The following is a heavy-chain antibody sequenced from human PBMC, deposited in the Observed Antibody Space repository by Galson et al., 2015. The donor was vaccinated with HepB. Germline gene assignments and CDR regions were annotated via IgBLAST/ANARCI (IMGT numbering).Heavy chain of an antibody. V-gene: IGHV3-23*01. J-gene: IGHJ6*02. Sequence: SLRLSCAASGFSFSSFVMSWVRLAPGKGLQWVSSISGSGDSTYYADSVKGRFTISGDNSNNTLYLQMNSLRAEDTAVYHCARVRVMYSSGWYWGMDVWGQGTTVTVSS. D-gene: IGHD6-19*01. CDR1: GFSFSSFV. CDR2: ISGSGDST. CDR3: ARVRVMYSSGWYWGMDV.